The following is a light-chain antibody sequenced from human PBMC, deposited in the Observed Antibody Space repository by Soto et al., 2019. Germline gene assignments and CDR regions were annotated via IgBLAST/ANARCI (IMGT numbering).Light chain of an antibody. V-gene: IGLV4-69*01. J-gene: IGLJ2*01. CDR2: LNSDGSH. Sequence: QLVLTQSPSASASLGASVKLTCTLSSGHSSYAIAWYQQQPEKGPRYLMKLNSDGSHSKGDGIPDRFSGSSSGAERYLTISSLQSEDEADYYCQTWGTGIPVVFGGGTKLTVL. CDR3: QTWGTGIPVV. CDR1: SGHSSYA.